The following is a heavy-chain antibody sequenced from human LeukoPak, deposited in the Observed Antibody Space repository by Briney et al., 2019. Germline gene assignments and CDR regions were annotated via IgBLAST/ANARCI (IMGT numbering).Heavy chain of an antibody. CDR3: ASEIAATGVFDY. J-gene: IGHJ4*02. Sequence: PGGSLRLSCSASGFTFSGYAMSWVRQAPGKGLEWVSAISGSGGSTYYADSVKGRFTISRDNSKNTLSLQMNRLTAEDTAAYYCASEIAATGVFDYWGQGTLVTVSS. CDR1: GFTFSGYA. V-gene: IGHV3-23*01. CDR2: ISGSGGST. D-gene: IGHD6-13*01.